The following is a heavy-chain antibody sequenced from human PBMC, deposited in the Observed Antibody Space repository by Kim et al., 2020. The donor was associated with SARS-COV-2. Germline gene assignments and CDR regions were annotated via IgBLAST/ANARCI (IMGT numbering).Heavy chain of an antibody. V-gene: IGHV4-39*02. CDR1: GGSISSSSYY. D-gene: IGHD2-15*01. J-gene: IGHJ5*02. CDR2: IYYSGST. Sequence: SETLSLTCTVSGGSISSSSYYWGWIRQPPGKGLEWIGSIYYSGSTYYNPSLKSRVTISVDTSKNQFSLKLSSVTAADTAVYYCARETIYYCSGGSCYSDWFDPWGQGTLVTVSS. CDR3: ARETIYYCSGGSCYSDWFDP.